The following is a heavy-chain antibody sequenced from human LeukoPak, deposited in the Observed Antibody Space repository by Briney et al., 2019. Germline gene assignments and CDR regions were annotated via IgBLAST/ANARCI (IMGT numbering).Heavy chain of an antibody. CDR3: ARGYCGGDCYSFHFDY. Sequence: GESLKISCKGSGYSFTSCWIGWVRQMPGKGLEWMGIIYPGDSDTRYSPSFQGQVTISADKSISTAYLQWSSLKASDTAMYYCARGYCGGDCYSFHFDYWGQGTLVTVSS. V-gene: IGHV5-51*01. CDR2: IYPGDSDT. J-gene: IGHJ4*02. D-gene: IGHD2-21*02. CDR1: GYSFTSCW.